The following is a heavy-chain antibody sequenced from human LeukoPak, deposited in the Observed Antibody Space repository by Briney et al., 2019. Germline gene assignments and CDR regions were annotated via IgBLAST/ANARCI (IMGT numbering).Heavy chain of an antibody. Sequence: KPSETLSLTCTVSGGSISSSSYYWGWIRQPPGKGLEWIGYIYYSGSTNYNPSLKSRVTISVDTSKNQFSLKLSSVTAADTAVYYCARAGGDNDYGDYGRSMDVWGQGTTVTVSS. J-gene: IGHJ6*02. CDR3: ARAGGDNDYGDYGRSMDV. CDR2: IYYSGST. V-gene: IGHV4-61*05. D-gene: IGHD4-17*01. CDR1: GGSISSSSYY.